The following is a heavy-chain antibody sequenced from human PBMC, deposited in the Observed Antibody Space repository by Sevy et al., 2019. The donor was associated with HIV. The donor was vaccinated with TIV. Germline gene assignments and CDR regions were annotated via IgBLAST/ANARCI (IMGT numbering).Heavy chain of an antibody. CDR2: ISGSATFI. V-gene: IGHV3-11*04. D-gene: IGHD3-10*01. CDR1: GFTFSDYY. CDR3: ARGDYYGSLYYFDY. J-gene: IGHJ4*02. Sequence: GGSLRLSCAASGFTFSDYYMSWIRQAPGKGLEWVSYISGSATFIHYADSLQGRFTISRDNAKNSLYLHMNSLRAEDTAVYYCARGDYYGSLYYFDYWGPGTLVTVSS.